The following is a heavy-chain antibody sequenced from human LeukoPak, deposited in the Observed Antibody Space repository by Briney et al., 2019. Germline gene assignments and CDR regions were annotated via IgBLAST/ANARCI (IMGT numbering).Heavy chain of an antibody. D-gene: IGHD5-24*01. CDR3: AKSGYNRFDY. V-gene: IGHV3-23*01. CDR2: ISGSGGTT. J-gene: IGHJ4*02. Sequence: GGSLRLSCAASGFTFSNYAMSWVRQAPGKGLEWVSSISGSGGTTWYADSVKGRFTISRDNSKNTLYLQMNSLRAEDTAVYYCAKSGYNRFDYWGQGTLVTVSS. CDR1: GFTFSNYA.